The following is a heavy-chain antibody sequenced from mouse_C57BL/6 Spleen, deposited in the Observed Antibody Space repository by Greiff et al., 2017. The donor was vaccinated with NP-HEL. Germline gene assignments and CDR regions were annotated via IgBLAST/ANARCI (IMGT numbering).Heavy chain of an antibody. V-gene: IGHV5-9-1*02. Sequence: EVQVVESGAGLVKPGGSLKLSCAASGFTFSSYAMSWVRQTPEQRLEWVAYICSGGDSIYYADTVKGRFTISRDNARNTLYLQMSSMKSEDTAKYYCTRDRSSYGYFDDWGTGTTVTVSS. J-gene: IGHJ1*03. CDR1: GFTFSSYA. CDR3: TRDRSSYGYFDD. CDR2: ICSGGDSI. D-gene: IGHD1-1*01.